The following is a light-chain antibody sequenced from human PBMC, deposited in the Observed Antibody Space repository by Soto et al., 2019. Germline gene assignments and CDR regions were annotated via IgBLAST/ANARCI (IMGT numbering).Light chain of an antibody. J-gene: IGLJ2*01. CDR3: QCYDSSLSGYVV. Sequence: QSVLTQPPSVSGAPGQRVTISCTGSSSNIGAGYDVHWYQQLPGTAPKLLIYGNSNRPSGVPDRFSGSKSGTSASLAITGLQTEDEADYYCQCYDSSLSGYVVFGGVTKLTVL. CDR2: GNS. CDR1: SSNIGAGYD. V-gene: IGLV1-40*01.